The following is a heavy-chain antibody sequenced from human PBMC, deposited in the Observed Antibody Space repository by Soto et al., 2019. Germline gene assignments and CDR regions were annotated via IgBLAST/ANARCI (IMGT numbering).Heavy chain of an antibody. J-gene: IGHJ4*02. CDR3: ARAQYYDILTLY. CDR1: GGSISSSSYY. CDR2: IYYSGST. V-gene: IGHV4-39*01. D-gene: IGHD3-9*01. Sequence: SETLSLTCTVSGGSISSSSYYWGWIRQPPGKGLEWIGSIYYSGSTYYNPSLKSRVTISVDTSKNQFSLKLSSVTAADTAVYYCARAQYYDILTLYWGQGTLVTVSS.